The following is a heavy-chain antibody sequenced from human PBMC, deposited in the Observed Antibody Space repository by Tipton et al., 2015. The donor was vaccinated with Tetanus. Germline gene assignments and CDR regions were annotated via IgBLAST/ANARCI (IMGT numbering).Heavy chain of an antibody. Sequence: SLRLSCAASGFIFSSYGIHWVRQAPGKGLEWVAVSWYDGTDKYYADSVKGRFTISRDNSKNTLYLQMNSLRAEDTAVYYCAREGECSGGSCFSGDFDNWGQGTQVTVSS. CDR3: AREGECSGGSCFSGDFDN. V-gene: IGHV3-33*01. CDR1: GFIFSSYG. D-gene: IGHD2-15*01. J-gene: IGHJ4*02. CDR2: SWYDGTDK.